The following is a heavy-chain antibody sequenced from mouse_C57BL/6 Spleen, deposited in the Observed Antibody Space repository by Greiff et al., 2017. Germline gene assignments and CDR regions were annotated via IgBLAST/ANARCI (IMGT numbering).Heavy chain of an antibody. CDR3: ARSGVAPYYAMDY. CDR2: IYPSDSET. Sequence: VQLQQPGAELVRPGSSVKLSCKASGYTFTSYWMDWVKQRPGQGLEWIGNIYPSDSETHYNQKFKDKATLTVDKSSSTAYMQLSSLTSEDSAVYYCARSGVAPYYAMDYWGQGTSVTVSS. J-gene: IGHJ4*01. V-gene: IGHV1-61*01. CDR1: GYTFTSYW. D-gene: IGHD1-1*01.